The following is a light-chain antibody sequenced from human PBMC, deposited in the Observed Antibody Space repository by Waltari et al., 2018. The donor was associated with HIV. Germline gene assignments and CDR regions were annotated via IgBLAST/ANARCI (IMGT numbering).Light chain of an antibody. Sequence: QSALTQSASVSGSPGQSITISCTGTSSAVGSYNIVSWYQHHPGKAPKLMIYEVNKRPSVVSNRFSGSKSGNTASLTISGLQAEDEADYYCCSYAGSSTSVVFGGGTKLTVL. CDR1: SSAVGSYNI. CDR2: EVN. CDR3: CSYAGSSTSVV. J-gene: IGLJ2*01. V-gene: IGLV2-23*02.